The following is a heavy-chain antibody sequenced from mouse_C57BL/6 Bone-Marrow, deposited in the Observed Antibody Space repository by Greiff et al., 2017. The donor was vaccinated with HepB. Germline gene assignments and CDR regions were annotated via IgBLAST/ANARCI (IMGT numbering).Heavy chain of an antibody. CDR3: ASEGYGYYLDY. D-gene: IGHD2-2*01. CDR2: IDPSDSYT. J-gene: IGHJ2*01. Sequence: QVQLQQPGAELVKPGASVKLSCKASGYTFTSYWMQWVKQRPGQGLEWIGEIDPSDSYTNYNQKFKGKATLTVDTSSSTAYMQLSSLTSEDSAVYYCASEGYGYYLDYWGQGTTLTVSS. V-gene: IGHV1-50*01. CDR1: GYTFTSYW.